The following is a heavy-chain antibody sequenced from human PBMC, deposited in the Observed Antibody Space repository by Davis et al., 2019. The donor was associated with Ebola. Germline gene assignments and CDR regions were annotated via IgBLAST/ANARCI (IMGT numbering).Heavy chain of an antibody. J-gene: IGHJ6*02. CDR1: GFTFSSDW. CDR2: INSDGTST. CDR3: AGSSTVTTFYYYGMDV. Sequence: GESLKISCAASGFTFSSDWMHWVRQAPGKGLVWVSRINSDGTSTSYADSVKGRFTISRDNAKNSLYLQMNSLRAEDTAVYYCAGSSTVTTFYYYGMDVWGQGTTVTVSS. D-gene: IGHD4-17*01. V-gene: IGHV3-74*01.